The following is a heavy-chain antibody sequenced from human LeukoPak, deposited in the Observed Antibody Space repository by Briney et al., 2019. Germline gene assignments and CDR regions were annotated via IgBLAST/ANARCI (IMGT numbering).Heavy chain of an antibody. Sequence: PGGSLGLSCGASGFTFSTYAMTWVRQAPGKGLEWVSGMVGSGDAFYADSVKGRFTISRDNSKNTVYLQMNSLRVEDTAVYYCAKDLHYNDGKWEFDPWGQGTLVTVSS. CDR3: AKDLHYNDGKWEFDP. CDR1: GFTFSTYA. D-gene: IGHD5-24*01. CDR2: MVGSGDA. V-gene: IGHV3-23*01. J-gene: IGHJ5*02.